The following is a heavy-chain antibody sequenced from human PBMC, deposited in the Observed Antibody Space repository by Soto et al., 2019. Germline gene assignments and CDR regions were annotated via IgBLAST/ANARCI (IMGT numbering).Heavy chain of an antibody. V-gene: IGHV3-30*18. Sequence: QMQRVESGGGVVQPGRSLRLSCAASGFAFSSYDSHWVRQGPGKGLEWMAKISYDGNTEDYADSVKGRFTISRDNSKKMLYLQMTSLREDDTAVYYYVKDAAGALDYWGQGTVVTVSS. CDR3: VKDAAGALDY. D-gene: IGHD6-25*01. CDR1: GFAFSSYD. CDR2: ISYDGNTE. J-gene: IGHJ4*02.